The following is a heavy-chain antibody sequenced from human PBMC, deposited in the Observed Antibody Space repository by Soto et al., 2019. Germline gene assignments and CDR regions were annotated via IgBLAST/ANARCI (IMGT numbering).Heavy chain of an antibody. CDR1: GGSISSSSYY. CDR3: ARHKVGDGYNNWFDP. V-gene: IGHV4-39*01. J-gene: IGHJ5*02. CDR2: IYYSGST. D-gene: IGHD5-12*01. Sequence: SDTLSLTCTVSGGSISSSSYYWGWIRQPPGKGLEWIGSIYYSGSTYYNPSLKSRVTISVDTSKNQFSLKLSSVTAADTAVYYCARHKVGDGYNNWFDPWGQGTLVTVSS.